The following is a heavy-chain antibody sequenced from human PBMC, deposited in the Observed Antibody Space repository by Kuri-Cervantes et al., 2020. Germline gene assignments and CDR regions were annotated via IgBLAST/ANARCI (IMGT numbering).Heavy chain of an antibody. D-gene: IGHD2-2*01. CDR1: GGSFSGYY. J-gene: IGHJ6*02. V-gene: IGHV4-31*01. CDR3: TRRILKYQLLSPHMDGMDV. CDR2: IYYSGST. Sequence: SETLSLTFAVYGGSFSGYYWSWIRQHPGKGLEWIGYIYYSGSTYYNPSLKSLVTISVDTSKNQFSLKLSSVTAADTAVYYCTRRILKYQLLSPHMDGMDVWGQGTTVTVSS.